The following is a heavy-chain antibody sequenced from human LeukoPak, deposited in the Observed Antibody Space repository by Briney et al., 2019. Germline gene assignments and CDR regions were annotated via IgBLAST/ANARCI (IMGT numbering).Heavy chain of an antibody. J-gene: IGHJ5*02. CDR3: ARGLAAAYDYNWFDP. D-gene: IGHD5-12*01. CDR2: INSSGNT. V-gene: IGHV4-4*07. CDR1: GGPISDYY. Sequence: SETLSLTCTVSGGPISDYYWSWVRQPAGKGLEWIGRINSSGNTRYNPSLKSRVTMSVDTSKNQFSLKLTSVTAADTAVYFCARGLAAAYDYNWFDPWGQGTLVTVSS.